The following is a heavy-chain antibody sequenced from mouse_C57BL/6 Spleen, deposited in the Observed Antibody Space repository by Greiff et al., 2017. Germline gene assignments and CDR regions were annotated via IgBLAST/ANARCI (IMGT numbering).Heavy chain of an antibody. Sequence: VKLQQPGAELVRPGSSVKLSCKASGYTFTSYWMDWVKQRPGQGLEWIGNIYPSDSETHYNQKFKDKATLTVDKSSSTAYMQLSSLTSEDSAVYYCAREDYYYGSSPDVWGTGTTVTVSS. J-gene: IGHJ1*03. CDR1: GYTFTSYW. V-gene: IGHV1-61*01. D-gene: IGHD1-1*01. CDR2: IYPSDSET. CDR3: AREDYYYGSSPDV.